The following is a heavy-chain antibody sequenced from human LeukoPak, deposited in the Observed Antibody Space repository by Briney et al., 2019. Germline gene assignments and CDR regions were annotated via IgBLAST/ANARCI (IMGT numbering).Heavy chain of an antibody. D-gene: IGHD1-26*01. CDR3: AKAGSIRFDY. V-gene: IGHV3-23*01. Sequence: GGSLRLSCAASGFTFSSYAMSWVRQAPWKGLEWVSGISGSGSNTYYADSVKGRFTISRDNSKNTLYLQINSLRAEDTAVYYCAKAGSIRFDYWGQGTLVTVSS. J-gene: IGHJ4*02. CDR1: GFTFSSYA. CDR2: ISGSGSNT.